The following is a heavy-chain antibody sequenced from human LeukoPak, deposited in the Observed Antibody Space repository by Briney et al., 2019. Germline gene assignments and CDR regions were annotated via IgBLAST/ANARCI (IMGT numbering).Heavy chain of an antibody. J-gene: IGHJ5*02. CDR3: ARLRDGYNLVYWFDP. Sequence: SETLSLTCAVYGGSFSGYYWSWIRQPPGKGLEWIGEINHSGSTNYNPSLKSRVTISVDTSKNQFSLKLSSVTAADTAVYYCARLRDGYNLVYWFDPWGQGTLVTASS. D-gene: IGHD5-24*01. V-gene: IGHV4-34*01. CDR2: INHSGST. CDR1: GGSFSGYY.